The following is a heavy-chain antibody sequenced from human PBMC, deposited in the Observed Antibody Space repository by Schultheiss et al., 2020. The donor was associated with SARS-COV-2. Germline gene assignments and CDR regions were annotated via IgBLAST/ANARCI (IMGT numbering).Heavy chain of an antibody. CDR2: ISGPGSTT. J-gene: IGHJ4*02. CDR1: GFTFSSNA. CDR3: ATSVRRTATGNLDY. Sequence: GESLKISCAASGFTFSSNAMSWVRQAPGKGLEWVSAISGPGSTTYYADSVKGRVTISRDNSKNTLYLQMNSLRAEDTAVYYCATSVRRTATGNLDYWGRGTLVTVSS. D-gene: IGHD1-14*01. V-gene: IGHV3-23*01.